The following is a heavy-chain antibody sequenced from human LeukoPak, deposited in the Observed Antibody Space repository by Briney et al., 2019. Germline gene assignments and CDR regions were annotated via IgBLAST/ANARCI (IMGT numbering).Heavy chain of an antibody. Sequence: SETLSLTCTVSGGSISSYYWSWMRQPPGKGLEWIGYIHYRGSTNYNPSLKSRVTISVDTSKNQFSLKLSSVTAADTAVYYCARDRGAAAGFGVSGYWDQGTLVTVSS. CDR3: ARDRGAAAGFGVSGY. J-gene: IGHJ4*02. D-gene: IGHD6-13*01. CDR2: IHYRGST. V-gene: IGHV4-59*01. CDR1: GGSISSYY.